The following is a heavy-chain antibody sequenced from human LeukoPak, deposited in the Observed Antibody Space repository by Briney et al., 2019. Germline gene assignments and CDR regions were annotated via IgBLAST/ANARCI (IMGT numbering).Heavy chain of an antibody. D-gene: IGHD2-15*01. Sequence: PSETLSLTCSVSGDSISDFYWTWIRQSPEKGLEWIGNIHYSGSSVYNPSLRSRVSMSIDRSLKQFFLRLTSVTAADTALYYCVLAPNSNWFDFWGQGILVTVSS. CDR1: GDSISDFY. CDR3: VLAPNSNWFDF. J-gene: IGHJ4*02. V-gene: IGHV4-59*08. CDR2: IHYSGSS.